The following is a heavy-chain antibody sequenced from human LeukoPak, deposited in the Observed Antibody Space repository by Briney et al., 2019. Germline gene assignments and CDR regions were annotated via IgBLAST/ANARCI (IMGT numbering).Heavy chain of an antibody. J-gene: IGHJ3*02. CDR1: GFTFSSYS. V-gene: IGHV3-48*01. D-gene: IGHD6-19*01. CDR2: ISYNSGT. Sequence: GGSLTLSCAASGFTFSSYSMNWVRQAPGKGLEWVSYISYNSGTYYADSVKGRFTISRDNGKNSLFLQMNSLRAEDTAMYYCARVVSSGWFTSAFDIWGQGTMVTVSS. CDR3: ARVVSSGWFTSAFDI.